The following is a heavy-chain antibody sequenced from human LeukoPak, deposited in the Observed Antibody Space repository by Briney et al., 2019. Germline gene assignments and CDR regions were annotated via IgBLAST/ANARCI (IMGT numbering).Heavy chain of an antibody. CDR1: GYTFTSYG. CDR3: ARDRGRLYYDFWSGYYTPYYGMDV. Sequence: ASVKVSCKASGYTFTSYGISWVRQAPGQGLEWMGWINPYSGNTNYAQKLQGRVTMTTDTSTSTAYMELRSLRSDDTAVYYCARDRGRLYYDFWSGYYTPYYGMDVWGQGTTVTVSS. CDR2: INPYSGNT. J-gene: IGHJ6*02. V-gene: IGHV1-18*01. D-gene: IGHD3-3*01.